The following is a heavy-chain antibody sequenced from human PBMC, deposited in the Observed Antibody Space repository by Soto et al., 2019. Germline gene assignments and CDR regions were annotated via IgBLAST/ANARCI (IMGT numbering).Heavy chain of an antibody. J-gene: IGHJ4*02. V-gene: IGHV4-39*01. CDR2: IYYSGST. CDR3: ARHGGWPRVPIDY. Sequence: QLQLQESGPGLVKPSETLSLTCTVSGGSISSSSYYWGWIRQPPGKGLEWIGSIYYSGSTYYNPSLKSRVTISVDTSKNQFSLKLSSVTAADTAVYYCARHGGWPRVPIDYWGQGTLVTVSS. CDR1: GGSISSSSYY. D-gene: IGHD6-19*01.